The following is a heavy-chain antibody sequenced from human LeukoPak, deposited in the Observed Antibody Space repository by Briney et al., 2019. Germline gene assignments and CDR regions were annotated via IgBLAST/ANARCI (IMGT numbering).Heavy chain of an antibody. Sequence: PGGSLRLSCAASGFTFSDYYMSWIRQAPGKGLEWVSYISSSGSTIYYADSVKGRFTISRDNAKNSLYLQMNSLRAEDTAVYYCAGTRDDSLSCDYWGQGTLVTVSS. J-gene: IGHJ4*02. V-gene: IGHV3-11*01. CDR2: ISSSGSTI. CDR1: GFTFSDYY. CDR3: AGTRDDSLSCDY. D-gene: IGHD1-1*01.